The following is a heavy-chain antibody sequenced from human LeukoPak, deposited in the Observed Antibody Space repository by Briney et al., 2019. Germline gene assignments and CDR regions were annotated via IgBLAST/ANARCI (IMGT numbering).Heavy chain of an antibody. CDR1: GGSISSNNW. CDR2: IYHSGSP. J-gene: IGHJ4*02. Sequence: PSGTLSLTCAVSGGSISSNNWWGWVRQPPGKGLEWIGEIYHSGSPNYNPSLKSRVTISVDKSRNHFSLDLSSVTAAEAAVHYCARVNINNWHSCDYWGQGTLVTVSS. V-gene: IGHV4-4*02. CDR3: ARVNINNWHSCDY. D-gene: IGHD1-1*01.